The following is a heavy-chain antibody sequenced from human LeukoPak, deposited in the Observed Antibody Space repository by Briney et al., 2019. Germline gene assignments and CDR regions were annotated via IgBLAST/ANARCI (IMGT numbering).Heavy chain of an antibody. CDR2: ISSEVDKK. CDR3: ATPGSVSLTLHYFDY. J-gene: IGHJ4*02. V-gene: IGHV3-30-3*01. CDR1: GFTFSNYA. D-gene: IGHD2-15*01. Sequence: GRSLRLSCAASGFTFSNYAMHWVRQAPGKGLEWVAVISSEVDKKYYADSVEGRFTISRDNSKYTLYLQMNSLTPEDTAVYYCATPGSVSLTLHYFDYWGQGTLVTVSS.